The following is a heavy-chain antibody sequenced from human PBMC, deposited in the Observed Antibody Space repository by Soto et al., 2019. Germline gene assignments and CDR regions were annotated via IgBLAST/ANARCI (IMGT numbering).Heavy chain of an antibody. CDR2: INTSGSS. CDR1: GGSRSSNY. Sequence: SETLSLTSIVSGGSRSSNYWSWVRRPAGKGLEWIGRINTSGSSSYNPSLKSRVTMSVDTSKNQFSLNLNSVTAADTAIYYCARDWSYWGRGMLVTVSS. CDR3: ARDWSY. J-gene: IGHJ4*02. V-gene: IGHV4-4*07.